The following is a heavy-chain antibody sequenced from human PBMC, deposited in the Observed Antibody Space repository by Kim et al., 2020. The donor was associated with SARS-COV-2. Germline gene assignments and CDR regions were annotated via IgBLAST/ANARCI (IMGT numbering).Heavy chain of an antibody. Sequence: GGSLRLSCAASGFTFSSYAMHWVRQAPGKGLEWVAVISYDGSNKYYADSVKGRFTISRDNSKNTLYLQMNSLRAEDTAVYYCARDRGVRRGYYYGMDVWG. CDR1: GFTFSSYA. J-gene: IGHJ6*01. CDR2: ISYDGSNK. D-gene: IGHD3-10*01. CDR3: ARDRGVRRGYYYGMDV. V-gene: IGHV3-30*04.